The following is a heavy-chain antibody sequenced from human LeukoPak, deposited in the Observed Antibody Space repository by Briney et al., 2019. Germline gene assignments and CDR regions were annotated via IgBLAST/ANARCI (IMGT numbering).Heavy chain of an antibody. CDR2: ISYDGSNK. V-gene: IGHV3-30-3*01. D-gene: IGHD3-3*01. CDR3: ARERPITIFGVVTTYFDY. CDR1: GFTFSSYA. Sequence: GGSLRLSCAASGFTFSSYAMHWVRQAPGKGLEWVAVISYDGSNKYYADSVKGRFTISRDNSKNTLYLQMNSLRAEDTAVYYCARERPITIFGVVTTYFDYWGQGTLVTVSS. J-gene: IGHJ4*02.